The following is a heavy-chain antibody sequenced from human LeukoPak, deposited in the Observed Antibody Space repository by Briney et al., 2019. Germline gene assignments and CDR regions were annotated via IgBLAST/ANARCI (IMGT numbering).Heavy chain of an antibody. CDR1: GYTSTSYD. V-gene: IGHV1-8*01. CDR2: MNPNSGNT. Sequence: ASVKVSCKASGYTSTSYDINWVRQATGQGLEWMGWMNPNSGNTGYAQKFQGRVTMTRNTSISTAYMELSSLRSEDTAVYYCARARGYYYGSGTRGYYYYYGMDVWGQGTTVTVSS. D-gene: IGHD3-10*01. J-gene: IGHJ6*02. CDR3: ARARGYYYGSGTRGYYYYYGMDV.